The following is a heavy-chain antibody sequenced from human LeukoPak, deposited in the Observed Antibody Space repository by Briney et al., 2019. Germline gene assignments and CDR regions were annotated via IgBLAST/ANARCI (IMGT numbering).Heavy chain of an antibody. Sequence: ASVKVSCKASGYTFTGYYMHWVRQAPGQGLEWMGWIRAYNGNTNYAQKLQGRVTMTTDTSTSTAYMELSSLRSEDTAVYYCARGGVGGYSSSWYVYWGQGTLVTVSS. CDR3: ARGGVGGYSSSWYVY. V-gene: IGHV1-18*04. D-gene: IGHD6-13*01. J-gene: IGHJ4*02. CDR1: GYTFTGYY. CDR2: IRAYNGNT.